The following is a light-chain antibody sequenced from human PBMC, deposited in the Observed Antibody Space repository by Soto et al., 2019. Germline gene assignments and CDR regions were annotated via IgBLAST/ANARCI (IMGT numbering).Light chain of an antibody. CDR1: QSINKW. CDR2: DAA. V-gene: IGKV1-5*01. J-gene: IGKJ4*01. CDR3: QKYNSAPLT. Sequence: IQMTQSPSTLSASVGDRVTITCRASQSINKWVAWFQQKSGRAPKLLIYDAATLQSGVPSRFSGTGSGTDFSLTISSLQPEDFATYYCQKYNSAPLTFGGGTKVEIK.